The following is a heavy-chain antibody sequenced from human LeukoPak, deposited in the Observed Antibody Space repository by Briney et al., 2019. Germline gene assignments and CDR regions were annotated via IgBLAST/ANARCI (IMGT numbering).Heavy chain of an antibody. D-gene: IGHD3-10*01. Sequence: GGSLRLSCAASGFTFSSYSMNWVRQAPGKGLEWVSSISSSSSYIYYADSVKGRFTISRDNAKNSLYLQMNSLRAEDTAVYYCARGWLPGSSVLRLFDYWGQGTLVTVSS. CDR1: GFTFSSYS. CDR2: ISSSSSYI. CDR3: ARGWLPGSSVLRLFDY. J-gene: IGHJ4*02. V-gene: IGHV3-21*01.